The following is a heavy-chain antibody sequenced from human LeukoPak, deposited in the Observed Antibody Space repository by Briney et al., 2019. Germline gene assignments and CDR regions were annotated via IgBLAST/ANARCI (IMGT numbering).Heavy chain of an antibody. J-gene: IGHJ4*02. CDR3: AGEGELLRSLFDY. CDR2: IYYSGST. Sequence: SETLSLTCTVSGGSINSSSYYWGWIRQPPGKGLEWIGSIYYSGSTYYNPSLKSRVTISVDTSKNHFSLKLSSVTAADTAVYYCAGEGELLRSLFDYWGQGTLVTVSS. V-gene: IGHV4-39*02. D-gene: IGHD1-26*01. CDR1: GGSINSSSYY.